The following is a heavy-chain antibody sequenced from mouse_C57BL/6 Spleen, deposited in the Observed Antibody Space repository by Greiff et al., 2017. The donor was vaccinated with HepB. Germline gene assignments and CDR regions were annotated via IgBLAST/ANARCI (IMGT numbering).Heavy chain of an antibody. D-gene: IGHD2-1*01. V-gene: IGHV1-26*01. J-gene: IGHJ2*01. CDR1: GYTFTDYY. Sequence: VQLQQSGPELVKPGASVKISCKASGYTFTDYYMNWVKQSHGKSLEWIGDINPNNGGTSYNQKFKGKATLTVDKSSSTAYMELRSLTSEDSAVYYCARSSGNWGNYFDYWGQGTTLTVSS. CDR3: ARSSGNWGNYFDY. CDR2: INPNNGGT.